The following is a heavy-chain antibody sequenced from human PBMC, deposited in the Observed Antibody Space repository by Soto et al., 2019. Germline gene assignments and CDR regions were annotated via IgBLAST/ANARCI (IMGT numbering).Heavy chain of an antibody. CDR3: AKRKVGVYGMDV. D-gene: IGHD1-26*01. CDR2: IIPIFGTA. J-gene: IGHJ6*02. V-gene: IGHV1-69*06. CDR1: GGTFSSYA. Sequence: ASVKVSCKASGGTFSSYAISWVRQAPRQGLEWMGGIIPIFGTANYAQKFQGRVTITADKSTSTAYMELSSLRSEDTAVYYCAKRKVGVYGMDVWGQGTTVTVSS.